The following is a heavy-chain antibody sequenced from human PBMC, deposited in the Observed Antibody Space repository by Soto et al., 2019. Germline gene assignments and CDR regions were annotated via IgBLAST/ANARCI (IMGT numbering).Heavy chain of an antibody. D-gene: IGHD2-15*01. CDR1: GGTFSSYA. CDR3: ARPSRPASLSDNEASGGGEALEI. CDR2: FIPILATT. Sequence: QVQLVQSGAEVKNPGSSVRVSCKASGGTFSSYALTWLRQAPGQGLESMGGFIPILATTNYAQQFQGRLTITADETTSTAYTELTSVTTEDTAVYYWARPSRPASLSDNEASGGGEALEIWGQGTVVTVS. V-gene: IGHV1-69*01. J-gene: IGHJ3*02.